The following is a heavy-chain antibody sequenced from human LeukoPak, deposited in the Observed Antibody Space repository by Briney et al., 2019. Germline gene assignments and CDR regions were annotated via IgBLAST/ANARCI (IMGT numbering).Heavy chain of an antibody. V-gene: IGHV3-21*04. CDR2: ISSSSSYI. CDR1: GFTSSSYS. D-gene: IGHD3-22*01. Sequence: GGSLRLSCAASGFTSSSYSMNWVRQAPGKGLEWVSSISSSSSYIYYADSVKGRFTISRDNAKNSLYLQMNSLRAEDTAVYYCAKDLASSGYYYDYWGQGTLVTVSS. J-gene: IGHJ4*02. CDR3: AKDLASSGYYYDY.